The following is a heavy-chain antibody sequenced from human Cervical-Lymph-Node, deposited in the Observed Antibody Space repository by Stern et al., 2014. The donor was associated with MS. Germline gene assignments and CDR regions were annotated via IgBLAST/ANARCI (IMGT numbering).Heavy chain of an antibody. CDR2: TYHRSRWYY. CDR3: ARDVSSSPDAFDI. J-gene: IGHJ3*02. D-gene: IGHD6-6*01. V-gene: IGHV6-1*01. Sequence: QVQLVQSGLGLVKPSQTLSLTCAISGDSVSSNSATWSWIRQSPSRGLEWLGRTYHRSRWYYDYAISVKSRVTISPDTSKNQFSLRLNSVTPEDTAVYYCARDVSSSPDAFDIWGQGTMVIVSS. CDR1: GDSVSSNSAT.